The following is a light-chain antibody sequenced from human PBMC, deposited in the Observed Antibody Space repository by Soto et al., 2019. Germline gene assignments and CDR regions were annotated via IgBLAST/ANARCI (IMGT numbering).Light chain of an antibody. Sequence: DIQMTQSPSTLSASVGDRVTITCRASQSISSWLAWYQQKPGKAPKLLIYKASSLESGVPSRLSGSGSGTEFTLTISSLQPDDFATYYCQQYNSYPTFGGGTKVEIK. CDR2: KAS. CDR3: QQYNSYPT. J-gene: IGKJ4*01. CDR1: QSISSW. V-gene: IGKV1-5*03.